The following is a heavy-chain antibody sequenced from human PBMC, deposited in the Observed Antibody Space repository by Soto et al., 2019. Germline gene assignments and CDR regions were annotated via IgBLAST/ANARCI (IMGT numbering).Heavy chain of an antibody. J-gene: IGHJ4*02. CDR1: GFTFSSYP. V-gene: IGHV3-23*01. CDR3: AKDRTNHADVWDAGCDY. D-gene: IGHD2-2*01. CDR2: ISGRGTTT. Sequence: EVQLLESGGGLVQPGGSLRLSCAASGFTFSSYPMSWVRQAPGQGLEWVSTISGRGTTTYHADSVKGRFTISRDNSESTLYLQMNSLRAEDAAVYYCAKDRTNHADVWDAGCDYWGQGTLVTVSS.